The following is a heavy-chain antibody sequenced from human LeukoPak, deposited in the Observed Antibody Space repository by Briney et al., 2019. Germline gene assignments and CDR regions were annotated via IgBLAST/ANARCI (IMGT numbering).Heavy chain of an antibody. CDR2: INHSGST. J-gene: IGHJ4*02. Sequence: SETLSLTCAVYGGSFSGYYWSWIRQPPGKGLEWIGEINHSGSTNYNPSLKSRVTISVDTSKNQFSLKLSSVTAADTAVYYCARDQSGYAGFDYWGQGTLVTVSS. D-gene: IGHD5-12*01. CDR1: GGSFSGYY. V-gene: IGHV4-34*01. CDR3: ARDQSGYAGFDY.